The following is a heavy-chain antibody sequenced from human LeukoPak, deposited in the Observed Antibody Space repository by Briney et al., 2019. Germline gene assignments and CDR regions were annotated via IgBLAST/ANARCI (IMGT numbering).Heavy chain of an antibody. CDR2: IKQDGSEK. CDR1: GFTFSSYS. V-gene: IGHV3-7*01. D-gene: IGHD3-22*01. Sequence: GGSLRLSCAASGFTFSSYSMSWVRQAPGKGLEWVANIKQDGSEKYYVDSVKGRFTISRDNAKNSLYLQMNSLRAEDTAVYYCAKDMNYYDSSGYLDYWGQGTLVTVSS. J-gene: IGHJ4*02. CDR3: AKDMNYYDSSGYLDY.